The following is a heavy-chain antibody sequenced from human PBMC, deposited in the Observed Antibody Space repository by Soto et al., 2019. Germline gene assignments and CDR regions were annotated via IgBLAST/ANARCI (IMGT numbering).Heavy chain of an antibody. J-gene: IGHJ4*02. D-gene: IGHD2-2*01. Sequence: SGPTLVKPTQTLTLTCTFSGFSLSTSGVGVGWIRQPPGKALEWLALIYWDDDKRFRPSLKSRLTVTKDTSKNQVVLTMTNMDPVDTATYYCAHRLGYCSSTTCYASDNYFDYWGQGTLVTVSS. CDR3: AHRLGYCSSTTCYASDNYFDY. V-gene: IGHV2-5*02. CDR1: GFSLSTSGVG. CDR2: IYWDDDK.